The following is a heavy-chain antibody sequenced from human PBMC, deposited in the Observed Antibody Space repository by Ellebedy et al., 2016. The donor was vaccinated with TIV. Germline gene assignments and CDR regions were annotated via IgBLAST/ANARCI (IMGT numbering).Heavy chain of an antibody. Sequence: GGSLRLXXAASGFKFNNYWMSWVRQAPGQGLEWVANINQDGTEIYYVDSVKGRFTISRDNAKHSVYLQMNSLRVEDTAVYYCNKGDYMDVWGKGTTVNVS. J-gene: IGHJ6*03. D-gene: IGHD3-16*01. CDR3: NKGDYMDV. CDR2: INQDGTEI. V-gene: IGHV3-7*01. CDR1: GFKFNNYW.